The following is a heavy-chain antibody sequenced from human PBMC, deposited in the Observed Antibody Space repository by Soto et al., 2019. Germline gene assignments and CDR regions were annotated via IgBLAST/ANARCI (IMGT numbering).Heavy chain of an antibody. CDR2: IYYAGST. Sequence: SETLSLTCTVSGGSIISYYWSWIRQPPGRGLEWIGFIYYAGSTKYNPSLNSRVTISVDTSKNQFSLTVTSVTAADTAVYYCTGAYYDINGYSLDPWGQGTSVTVSS. CDR3: TGAYYDINGYSLDP. CDR1: GGSIISYY. D-gene: IGHD3-22*01. J-gene: IGHJ5*02. V-gene: IGHV4-59*08.